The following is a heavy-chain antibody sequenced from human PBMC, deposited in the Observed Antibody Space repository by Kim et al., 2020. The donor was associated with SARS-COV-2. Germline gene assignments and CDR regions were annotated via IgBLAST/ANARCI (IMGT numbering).Heavy chain of an antibody. J-gene: IGHJ5*02. D-gene: IGHD5-12*01. CDR3: ARDSGYEWRWFDP. Sequence: YAQGFTGRFVFSLDTSVSTAYLQISSLKAEDTAVYYCARDSGYEWRWFDPWGQGTLVTVSS. V-gene: IGHV7-4-1*02.